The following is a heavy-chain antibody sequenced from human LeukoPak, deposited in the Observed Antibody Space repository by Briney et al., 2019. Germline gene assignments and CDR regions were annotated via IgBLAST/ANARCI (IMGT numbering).Heavy chain of an antibody. CDR1: GFTFSSYG. CDR2: IWYDGSNK. D-gene: IGHD3-22*01. V-gene: IGHV3-33*01. Sequence: GGSLRLSCAASGFTFSSYGMHWVRQAPGKGLEWVAVIWYDGSNKYYADSVKGRLTISRDNSKNTLYLQMNSLRAEDTAVYYCARDPYYYDSSGYYYYWGQGTLVTVSS. CDR3: ARDPYYYDSSGYYYY. J-gene: IGHJ4*02.